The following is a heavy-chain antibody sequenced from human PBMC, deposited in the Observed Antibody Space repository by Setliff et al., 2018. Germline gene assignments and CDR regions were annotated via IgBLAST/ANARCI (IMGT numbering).Heavy chain of an antibody. J-gene: IGHJ6*02. V-gene: IGHV1-2*04. CDR2: INPNSGGT. CDR1: GYTFTGYY. Sequence: ASVKVSCKASGYTFTGYYMHWVRQAPGQGLEWMGWINPNSGGTNYAQKFQGWVTMTRDTSISTAYMELSRLRSDDTAVYYCARDGGSSYFYGMDVWGQGTTVTVSS. CDR3: ARDGGSSYFYGMDV. D-gene: IGHD6-13*01.